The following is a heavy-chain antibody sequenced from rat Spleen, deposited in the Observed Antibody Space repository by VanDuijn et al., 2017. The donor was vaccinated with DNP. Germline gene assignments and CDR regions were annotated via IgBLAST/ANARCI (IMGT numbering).Heavy chain of an antibody. Sequence: QVQLKESGPGLVQPSQTLSLTCTISGFSLTSYHVHWVRQPPGKGLEWMGIIWGDGSTNYNSALKSRLSISMDTSKSQVFLKMNSVQTDDTAMYFCARSRYNYVGWFAYWGQGTLVTVSS. V-gene: IGHV2-27*01. CDR3: ARSRYNYVGWFAY. D-gene: IGHD1-5*01. J-gene: IGHJ3*01. CDR2: IWGDGST. CDR1: GFSLTSYH.